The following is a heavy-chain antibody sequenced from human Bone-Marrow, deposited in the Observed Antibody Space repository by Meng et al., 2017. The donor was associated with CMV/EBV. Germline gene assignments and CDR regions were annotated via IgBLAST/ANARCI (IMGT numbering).Heavy chain of an antibody. D-gene: IGHD1-26*01. CDR1: GYSFTSYW. CDR2: IYPGDSDT. V-gene: IGHV5-51*01. Sequence: GDSLKISCKGSGYSFTSYWIGWVRQMPGKGLEWMGIIYPGDSDTRYSPSFQGQVTISADKSISTAYLQWSSLKASDTAMYYCARPVGATLAAFDIWGQGTMVTVSS. CDR3: ARPVGATLAAFDI. J-gene: IGHJ3*02.